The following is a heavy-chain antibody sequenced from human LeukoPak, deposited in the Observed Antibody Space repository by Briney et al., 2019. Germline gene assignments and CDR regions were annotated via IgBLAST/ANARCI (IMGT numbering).Heavy chain of an antibody. CDR3: AKDKGSWDAFDI. J-gene: IGHJ3*02. CDR2: ISSTGGST. Sequence: GGSLRFSCAASGFTFSSYAMSWVRQAPGKGLEWVSAISSTGGSTYYADSVKGRFTVSRDDAKNTVYLQMNSLTAEDTAVYYCAKDKGSWDAFDIWGHGTMVTVSS. V-gene: IGHV3-23*01. CDR1: GFTFSSYA. D-gene: IGHD3-10*01.